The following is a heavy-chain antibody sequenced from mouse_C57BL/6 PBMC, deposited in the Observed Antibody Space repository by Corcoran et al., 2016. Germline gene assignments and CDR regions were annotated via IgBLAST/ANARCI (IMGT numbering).Heavy chain of an antibody. J-gene: IGHJ2*01. CDR1: GYSFTDYY. Sequence: QVQLKQSGAELVRPGASVKLSCKASGYSFTDYYINWVKQRPGQGLEWIARIYPGNGNTYYNEKFKGKATLTAEKSSNTAYMQLSSLTSEDSAVYFCAGPYHFDYWGQGTTLTVSS. CDR2: IYPGNGNT. V-gene: IGHV1-76*01. CDR3: AGPYHFDY.